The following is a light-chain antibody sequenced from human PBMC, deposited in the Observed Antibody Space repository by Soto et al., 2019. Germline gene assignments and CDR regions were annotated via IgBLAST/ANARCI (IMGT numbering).Light chain of an antibody. CDR1: RSVDIH. Sequence: IQMTQSPSSLSASVGDRVTITCRASRSVDIHLNWYQHKPGKAPNLLIYDTSNLQSGVPSRFSGRASGTLFTLTITSLHPEDFAVYYCQQSYSPPYTFGQGTKLEIK. J-gene: IGKJ2*01. CDR2: DTS. V-gene: IGKV1-39*01. CDR3: QQSYSPPYT.